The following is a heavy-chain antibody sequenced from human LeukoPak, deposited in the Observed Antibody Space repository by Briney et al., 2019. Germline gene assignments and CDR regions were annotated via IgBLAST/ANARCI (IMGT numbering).Heavy chain of an antibody. CDR1: GGSISSGSYY. CDR3: ARDGGGGYSYGYFFY. CDR2: IYTSGST. D-gene: IGHD5-18*01. V-gene: IGHV4-61*02. J-gene: IGHJ4*02. Sequence: PSQTLSLTCTVSGGSISSGSYYWSWIRQPAGKGLEWIGRIYTSGSTNYNSYLKVRVTISVDTSKNQFYLKLSSVTAADTAVYYCARDGGGGYSYGYFFYWGQGTLVTVSS.